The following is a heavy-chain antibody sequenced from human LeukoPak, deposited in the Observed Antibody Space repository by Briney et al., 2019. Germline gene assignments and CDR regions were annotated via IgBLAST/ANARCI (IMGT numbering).Heavy chain of an antibody. V-gene: IGHV3-7*01. CDR1: GFSFSDYW. CDR3: ARGTYYYDSTRD. J-gene: IGHJ4*02. Sequence: GGSLRLSCAASGFSFSDYWMSWVRQAPGKGPEWVANIKEDGSEKYYVDSVKGRFTISSDNAKNSLYLQMNSLRAEDTAVYYCARGTYYYDSTRDWGQGTLVTVSS. CDR2: IKEDGSEK. D-gene: IGHD3-22*01.